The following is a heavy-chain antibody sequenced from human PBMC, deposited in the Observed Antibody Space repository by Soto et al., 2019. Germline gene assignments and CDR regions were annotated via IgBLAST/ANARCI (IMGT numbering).Heavy chain of an antibody. J-gene: IGHJ6*02. Sequence: GASVKVSCKASGGTFSSYAISWVRQAPGQGLEWMGGIIPIFGTANYAQKFQGRVTITADESTSTDYMELSSLRSEDTAVYYCARLRGYSYGHPPYYYYGMDVWGQGTTVTVSS. CDR1: GGTFSSYA. D-gene: IGHD5-18*01. CDR3: ARLRGYSYGHPPYYYYGMDV. CDR2: IIPIFGTA. V-gene: IGHV1-69*13.